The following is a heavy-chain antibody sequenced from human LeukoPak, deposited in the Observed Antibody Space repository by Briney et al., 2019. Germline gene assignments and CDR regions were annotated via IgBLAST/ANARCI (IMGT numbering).Heavy chain of an antibody. J-gene: IGHJ4*02. CDR2: ISDSSDNT. V-gene: IGHV3-23*01. Sequence: GGSLRLSCAASGFTFSSYAMSWVRQAPGEGLEWVSSISDSSDNTYYADSVKGRFITSRDNSKNTLFLQMHSLRAEDTAVYYCANDLFGYFDYWGQGTLVTVSS. CDR1: GFTFSSYA. D-gene: IGHD3-16*01. CDR3: ANDLFGYFDY.